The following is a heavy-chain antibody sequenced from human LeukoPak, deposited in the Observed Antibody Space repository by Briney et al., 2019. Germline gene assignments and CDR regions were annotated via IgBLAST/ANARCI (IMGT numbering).Heavy chain of an antibody. J-gene: IGHJ5*02. CDR3: ARERGVAAAGTGWFDP. V-gene: IGHV1-18*01. D-gene: IGHD6-13*01. Sequence: ASVKVSCKASGYTFTSYGISWVRQAPEQGLEGMGGISAYNGNTNYEQKLQGRVTVTTDTSTSTAYMELRSLRSDDTAVYYCARERGVAAAGTGWFDPWGQGTLVTVSS. CDR1: GYTFTSYG. CDR2: ISAYNGNT.